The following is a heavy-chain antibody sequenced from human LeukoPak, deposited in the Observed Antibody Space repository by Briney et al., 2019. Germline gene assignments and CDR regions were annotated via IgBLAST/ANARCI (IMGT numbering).Heavy chain of an antibody. CDR2: IYYSGST. V-gene: IGHV4-59*01. CDR1: GGSISSYY. J-gene: IGHJ3*02. CDR3: ARRQRGDAFDI. D-gene: IGHD6-25*01. Sequence: SSETLSLTCTVSGGSISSYYWSWIRQPPGKGLEWIGYIYYSGSTNYNPSLKSRVTISVDTSKNQFSLKLSSVTAADTAVYYCARRQRGDAFDIWVQGTMVTVSS.